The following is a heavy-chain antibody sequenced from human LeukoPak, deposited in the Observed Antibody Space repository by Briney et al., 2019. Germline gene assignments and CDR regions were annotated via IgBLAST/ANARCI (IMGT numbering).Heavy chain of an antibody. Sequence: GGSLRLSCAASGFTVSSYYTTWVRQAPGKGLEWVSVIYSGGSTYYADSVKGRVAISRDNSKNTVFPQMNSVRAEDTAVYYCARSYSNHLFGMDVWGQGTTVTVSS. D-gene: IGHD4-11*01. V-gene: IGHV3-66*01. CDR1: GFTVSSYY. J-gene: IGHJ6*02. CDR2: IYSGGST. CDR3: ARSYSNHLFGMDV.